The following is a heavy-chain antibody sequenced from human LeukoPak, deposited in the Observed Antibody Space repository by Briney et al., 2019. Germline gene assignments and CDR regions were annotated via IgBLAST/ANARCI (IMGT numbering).Heavy chain of an antibody. CDR3: ASLVRGVNDY. D-gene: IGHD3-10*01. V-gene: IGHV4-30-2*01. Sequence: SETLSLTCAVSGGSISSGGYSWRWIRQPPGKGLEWIGYIYHSGSTYYNPSLKSRVTISVDRSKNQFSLKLSSVTAADTAVYYCASLVRGVNDYWGQGTLVTVSS. CDR2: IYHSGST. J-gene: IGHJ4*02. CDR1: GGSISSGGYS.